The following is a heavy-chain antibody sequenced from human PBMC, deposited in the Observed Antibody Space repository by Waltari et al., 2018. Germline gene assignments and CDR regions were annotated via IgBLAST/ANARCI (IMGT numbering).Heavy chain of an antibody. V-gene: IGHV4-39*01. Sequence: QLQLQESGPGLVKPSETLSLTCTVSGGSISSSSYYWGWIRQPPGKGLEWIGSIYYSGSTDYTPSLKRRGTISVDTSKNQFSLKLSSVTAADTAVYYCARHRYSSSWEYYYYYGMDVWGQGTTVTVSS. CDR1: GGSISSSSYY. CDR3: ARHRYSSSWEYYYYYGMDV. CDR2: IYYSGST. J-gene: IGHJ6*02. D-gene: IGHD6-6*01.